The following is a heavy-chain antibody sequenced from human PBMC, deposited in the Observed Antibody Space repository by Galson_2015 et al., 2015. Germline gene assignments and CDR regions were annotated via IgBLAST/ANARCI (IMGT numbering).Heavy chain of an antibody. CDR3: ASGAGGSENYYYYGMDV. J-gene: IGHJ6*02. V-gene: IGHV3-33*01. CDR2: IWYDGSNK. D-gene: IGHD2-15*01. Sequence: SLRLSCAASGFTFSSYGMHWVRQAPGKGLEWVAVIWYDGSNKYYADSVKGRFTISRDNSKNTLYLQMNSLRAEDTAVYYCASGAGGSENYYYYGMDVWGQGTTVTVSS. CDR1: GFTFSSYG.